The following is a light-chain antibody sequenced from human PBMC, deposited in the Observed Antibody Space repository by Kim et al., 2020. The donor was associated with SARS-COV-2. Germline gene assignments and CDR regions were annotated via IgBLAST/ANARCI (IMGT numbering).Light chain of an antibody. Sequence: GKSVTISCTGTGKDVGGYNDVSWYQHHPGKAPKLLIYDVTKRPSGVPDRFYGSKFDNTASLTISRLQPEDEADYYCCSYAVTYTLVFGGGTKVTVL. CDR2: DVT. J-gene: IGLJ3*02. V-gene: IGLV2-11*01. CDR3: CSYAVTYTLV. CDR1: GKDVGGYND.